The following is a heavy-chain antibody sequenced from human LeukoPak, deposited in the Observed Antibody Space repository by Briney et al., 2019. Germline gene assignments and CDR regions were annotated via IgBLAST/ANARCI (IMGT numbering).Heavy chain of an antibody. Sequence: ASVKVSCKASGYTFTGYYMHWVRQAPGQGLEWMGWINPNSGGTNYAQKFRGWVTMTRDTSISTAYMELSKLRSDDTAVYYCARASTPSYSSSHVTIWGQGTMVTVSS. V-gene: IGHV1-2*04. J-gene: IGHJ3*02. D-gene: IGHD6-13*01. CDR2: INPNSGGT. CDR1: GYTFTGYY. CDR3: ARASTPSYSSSHVTI.